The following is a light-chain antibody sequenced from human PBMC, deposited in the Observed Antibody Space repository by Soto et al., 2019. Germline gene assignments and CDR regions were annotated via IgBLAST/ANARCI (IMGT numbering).Light chain of an antibody. Sequence: QSALTQPASVSGSPGQSITISCTGTSSDVGSYNLVSWYQQHPGKAPKLMIYEVSKRPSGVSNRFSGSKSGNTASLTISGIQAEDEADYYCCSYAGSNWVFGGGTKLTVL. J-gene: IGLJ3*02. CDR2: EVS. CDR3: CSYAGSNWV. CDR1: SSDVGSYNL. V-gene: IGLV2-23*02.